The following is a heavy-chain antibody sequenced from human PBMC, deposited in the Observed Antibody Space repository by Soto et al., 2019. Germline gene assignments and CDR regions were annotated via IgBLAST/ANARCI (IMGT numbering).Heavy chain of an antibody. V-gene: IGHV1-18*01. CDR3: ARDQDIVVVPADIGWFDP. Sequence: ASVKVSCKASGYTFTSYGISWVRQAPGQGLEWMGWISAYNGNTNYAQKLQGRVTMTTDTSTSTAYMELRSLRSDDTAVYYCARDQDIVVVPADIGWFDPWGQGTLVTVSS. J-gene: IGHJ5*02. D-gene: IGHD2-2*02. CDR2: ISAYNGNT. CDR1: GYTFTSYG.